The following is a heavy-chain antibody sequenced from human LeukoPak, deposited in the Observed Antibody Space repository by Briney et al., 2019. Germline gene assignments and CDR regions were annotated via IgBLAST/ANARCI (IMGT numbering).Heavy chain of an antibody. CDR3: ARLVDDSSGYYVLFFDY. V-gene: IGHV4-59*08. CDR2: IYYSGST. Sequence: PSETLSLTCTVSGGSISSYYWSWIRQPPGKGQEWIGYIYYSGSTNYNPSLKSRVTISVDTSKNQFSLKLSSVTAADTAVYYCARLVDDSSGYYVLFFDYWGQGTLVTVSS. CDR1: GGSISSYY. J-gene: IGHJ4*02. D-gene: IGHD3-22*01.